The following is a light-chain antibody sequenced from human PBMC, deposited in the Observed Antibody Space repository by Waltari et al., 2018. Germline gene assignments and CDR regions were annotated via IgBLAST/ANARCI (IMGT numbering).Light chain of an antibody. CDR3: QHYVRLPAT. CDR1: QSINRA. CDR2: GAS. Sequence: IVLTQSPGTLSLSPGARVTLSCRASQSINRALAWYQQKPCQAPRLLIYGASIRATGIPDRVSGSGSGTDFTLTISSLEPEDFAVYFCQHYVRLPATFGQGTKVEIK. V-gene: IGKV3-20*01. J-gene: IGKJ1*01.